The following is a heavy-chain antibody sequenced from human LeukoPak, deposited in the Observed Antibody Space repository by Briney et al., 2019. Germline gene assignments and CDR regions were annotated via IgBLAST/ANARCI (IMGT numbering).Heavy chain of an antibody. CDR2: INHSGST. Sequence: PSETLSLTCAVYGGSFSGYYWSWIRQPPGKGLEWIGEINHSGSTNYNPSLKSRVTISVDTSKNQFSLKLSSVTAADTAVYYCARGRYDFWSGYSINFDYWGQGTLVTVSS. CDR3: ARGRYDFWSGYSINFDY. D-gene: IGHD3-3*01. J-gene: IGHJ4*02. V-gene: IGHV4-34*01. CDR1: GGSFSGYY.